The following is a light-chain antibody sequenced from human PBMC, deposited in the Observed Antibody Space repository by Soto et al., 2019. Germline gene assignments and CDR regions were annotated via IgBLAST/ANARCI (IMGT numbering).Light chain of an antibody. V-gene: IGLV2-8*01. J-gene: IGLJ1*01. CDR2: QVS. CDR1: VSDVGGYNY. Sequence: QSALTQPPSASGSPGQSVTISCAGTVSDVGGYNYVSWYQQHPGKVPQLMIYQVSKRPSGVPDRFSASKSDTTASLTISGLQAEDEGDYYCLSYAGGNRFVFGPGTKATVL. CDR3: LSYAGGNRFV.